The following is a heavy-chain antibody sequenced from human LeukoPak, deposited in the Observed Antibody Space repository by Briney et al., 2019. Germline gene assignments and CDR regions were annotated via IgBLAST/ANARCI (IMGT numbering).Heavy chain of an antibody. D-gene: IGHD2-8*01. CDR2: IYKSGST. J-gene: IGHJ4*02. CDR3: ARQNGVGLFSLP. CDR1: GYSISSGYY. V-gene: IGHV4-38-2*02. Sequence: SETLSLTCTVSGYSISSGYYWVWIRQPPGKRLEWIGSIYKSGSTYYNPSLKSRVTVSLDMSKNQFSLKLSSVTAADTAVYYCARQNGVGLFSLPGGQGILVTVSS.